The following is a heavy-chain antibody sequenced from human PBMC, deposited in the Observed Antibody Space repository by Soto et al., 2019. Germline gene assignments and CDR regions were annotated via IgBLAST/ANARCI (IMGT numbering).Heavy chain of an antibody. J-gene: IGHJ4*02. D-gene: IGHD4-17*01. CDR2: ISGSGGST. V-gene: IGHV3-23*01. Sequence: EVQLLESGGGLVQPGGSLRLSCAASGFTFSSYALSWVRQAPGKGLEWVSAISGSGGSTYYADSVKGRFTISRDNSKNTLYLKMNSLRADDTAVYYCALGETTVVTPGFYFDDWGQGTLVSVSS. CDR1: GFTFSSYA. CDR3: ALGETTVVTPGFYFDD.